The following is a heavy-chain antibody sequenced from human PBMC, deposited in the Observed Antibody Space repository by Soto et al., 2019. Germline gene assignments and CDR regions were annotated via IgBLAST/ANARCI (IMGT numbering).Heavy chain of an antibody. CDR2: IIPIFGTA. CDR3: VRGATYYYDSSGHPAPYYFDY. Sequence: QVQLVQSGAEVKKPGSSVKVSCKASGGTFSSYAISWVRQAPGQGLEWMGGIIPIFGTANYAQKFQGRVTITADKSTSTAYMELSSLRSEDTAVYYCVRGATYYYDSSGHPAPYYFDYWGQGTLVTVSS. CDR1: GGTFSSYA. J-gene: IGHJ4*02. V-gene: IGHV1-69*06. D-gene: IGHD3-22*01.